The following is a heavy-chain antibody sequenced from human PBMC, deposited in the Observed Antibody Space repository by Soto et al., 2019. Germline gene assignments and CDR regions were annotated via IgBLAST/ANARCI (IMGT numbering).Heavy chain of an antibody. D-gene: IGHD7-27*01. CDR2: ISYDGSNK. J-gene: IGHJ4*02. CDR1: GFTFSSYA. V-gene: IGHV3-30*04. CDR3: ARDLTENWGSGGY. Sequence: GESLKISCAASGFTFSSYAMHWVRQAPGKGLEWVAVISYDGSNKYYADSVKGRFTISRDNSKNTLYLQMNSLRAEDTAVYYCARDLTENWGSGGYWGQGTLVTVSS.